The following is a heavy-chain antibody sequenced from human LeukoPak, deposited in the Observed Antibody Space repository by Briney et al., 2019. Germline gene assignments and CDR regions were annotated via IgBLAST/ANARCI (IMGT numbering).Heavy chain of an antibody. CDR3: ARQDSYYFDY. CDR2: INHSGST. D-gene: IGHD2-15*01. CDR1: GGSFSGYY. J-gene: IGHJ4*02. Sequence: SETLSLTCAVYGGSFSGYYWSWIRQPPGKGLEWIGEINHSGSTNYNPSLKSRVTISVDTSKNQFSLKLSSVTAADTAVYYCARQDSYYFDYWGQGTLVTVSS. V-gene: IGHV4-34*01.